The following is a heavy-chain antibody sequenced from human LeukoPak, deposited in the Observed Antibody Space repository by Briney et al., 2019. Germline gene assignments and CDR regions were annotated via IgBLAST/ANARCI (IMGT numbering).Heavy chain of an antibody. Sequence: SETLSPTCAVYGGSFSGYYWSWIRQPPGKGLEWIGEINHSGSTNYNPSLKSRVTISVDTSKNQFSLKLSSVTAADTAVYYCARVMTNYDYVWGSYRYKTDAFDIWGQGTMVTVSS. CDR3: ARVMTNYDYVWGSYRYKTDAFDI. CDR2: INHSGST. J-gene: IGHJ3*02. D-gene: IGHD3-16*02. V-gene: IGHV4-34*01. CDR1: GGSFSGYY.